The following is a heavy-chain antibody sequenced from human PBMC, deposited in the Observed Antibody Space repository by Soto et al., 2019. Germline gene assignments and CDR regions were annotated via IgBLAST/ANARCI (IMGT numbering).Heavy chain of an antibody. D-gene: IGHD2-2*01. CDR3: ARDRVVPAAIPYYYYYGMDV. J-gene: IGHJ6*02. Sequence: GASVKVSCKASGYTFTGYYMHWVRQAPGQGLEWMGWINPNSGGTNYAQKFQGWVTMTRDTSISTAYMKLSRLRSDDTAVYYCARDRVVPAAIPYYYYYGMDVWGQGTTVTVSS. V-gene: IGHV1-2*04. CDR2: INPNSGGT. CDR1: GYTFTGYY.